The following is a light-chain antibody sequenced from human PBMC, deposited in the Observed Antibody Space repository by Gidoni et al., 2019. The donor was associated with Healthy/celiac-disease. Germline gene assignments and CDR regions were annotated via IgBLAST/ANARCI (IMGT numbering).Light chain of an antibody. CDR2: DAS. V-gene: IGKV3-11*01. CDR1: QSVSSY. CDR3: QQRSNWPKT. Sequence: EIVLTHSPATLSLSPGERANLSCRASQSVSSYLAWYQQKPGKAPRLLLYDASNRATGIPPRFSGSGSGTDCTLTISSLEPEDFAVYYCQQRSNWPKTFGQGTKVEIK. J-gene: IGKJ1*01.